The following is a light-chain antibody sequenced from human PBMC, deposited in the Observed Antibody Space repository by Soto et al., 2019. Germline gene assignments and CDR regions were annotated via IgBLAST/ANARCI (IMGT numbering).Light chain of an antibody. CDR3: QQPSIMPWT. CDR1: QSVSRY. J-gene: IGKJ1*01. V-gene: IGKV1-39*01. CDR2: TTS. Sequence: DIQMTQSASSLSASVGDRVTIPCRASQSVSRYVNWYQHKPGKAPKLLIFTTSSLESGVPSRFSGSGYGTDFTLPICSLHPEDVATYYCQQPSIMPWTFDQGTTVVF.